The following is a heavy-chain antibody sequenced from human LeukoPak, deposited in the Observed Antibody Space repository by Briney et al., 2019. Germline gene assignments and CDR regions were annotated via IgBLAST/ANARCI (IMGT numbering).Heavy chain of an antibody. CDR2: ISLTGLT. D-gene: IGHD2-8*01. J-gene: IGHJ4*02. CDR1: GGSISNTNW. CDR3: SRENGAFSPFGY. V-gene: IGHV4-4*02. Sequence: SETLSLTCGVSGGSISNTNWWSWPRQPPGQGLERIGEISLTGLTHYNPSLESRVTVSLDKSKNQLSLNLTSVTAADTAVYYCSRENGAFSPFGYWGQGTLVTVLS.